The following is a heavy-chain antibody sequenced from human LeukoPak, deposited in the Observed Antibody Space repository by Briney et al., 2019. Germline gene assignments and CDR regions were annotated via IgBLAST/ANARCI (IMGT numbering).Heavy chain of an antibody. CDR1: GGHIDSFF. D-gene: IGHD6-19*01. CDR3: ASGAGWLIDY. J-gene: IGHJ4*02. Sequence: PSETLSLTCTVSGGHIDSFFWNWIRQPPGKGLEWIGYIDNSGSTKYSPSLKSRITMSRDTSKKQFSLKLTSVPAADTAMYYCASGAGWLIDYWGQGALVSVSS. V-gene: IGHV4-4*08. CDR2: IDNSGST.